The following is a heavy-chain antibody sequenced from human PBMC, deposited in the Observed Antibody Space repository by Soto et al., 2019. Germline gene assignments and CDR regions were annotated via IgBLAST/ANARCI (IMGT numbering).Heavy chain of an antibody. Sequence: QVQLVQSGAEVKKPGSSVKVSCKASGGTFSSYTISWVRQAPGQGLEWMGRIIPILGIANYAQKFQGRFTIPPDKSTSTAYMELSSLRSEDTAVYYCASLRGYCSGGSCPRFYYYYYYMDVWGKGTTVTVSS. CDR1: GGTFSSYT. CDR2: IIPILGIA. CDR3: ASLRGYCSGGSCPRFYYYYYYMDV. J-gene: IGHJ6*03. D-gene: IGHD2-15*01. V-gene: IGHV1-69*02.